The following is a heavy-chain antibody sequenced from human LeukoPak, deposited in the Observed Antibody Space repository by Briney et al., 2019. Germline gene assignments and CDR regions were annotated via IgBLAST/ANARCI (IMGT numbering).Heavy chain of an antibody. CDR1: GFTFSSYG. CDR2: IWYDGSNK. CDR3: ARDGYYYDSSGYSSKLDY. J-gene: IGHJ4*02. V-gene: IGHV3-33*01. Sequence: GGSLRLSCAVSGFTFSSYGMHWVRQAPGKGLEWVAVIWYDGSNKYYADSVKGRFTISRDNSKNTLYLQMNSLRAEDTAVYYCARDGYYYDSSGYSSKLDYWGQGTLVTVSS. D-gene: IGHD3-22*01.